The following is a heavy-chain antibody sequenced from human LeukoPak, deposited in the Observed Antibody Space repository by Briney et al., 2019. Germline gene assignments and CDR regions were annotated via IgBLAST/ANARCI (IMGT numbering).Heavy chain of an antibody. CDR2: FDPEDGQK. CDR3: ARAGTGDGVDY. D-gene: IGHD7-27*01. CDR1: GYSATQLS. V-gene: IGHV1-24*01. J-gene: IGHJ4*02. Sequence: GASVKVSCKVSGYSATQLSMHWVRQIPGKGLEWMGGFDPEDGQKIYAQKFQGRVTMTRDTSTSTVYMELSSLRSEDTAVYYCARAGTGDGVDYWGQGTLVTVSS.